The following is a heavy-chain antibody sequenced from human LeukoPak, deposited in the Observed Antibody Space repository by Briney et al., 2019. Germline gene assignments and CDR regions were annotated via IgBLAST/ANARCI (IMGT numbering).Heavy chain of an antibody. Sequence: PGGSLRLSCAASGFTFSSYGMHWVRQAPGKGREWVAVISYEGSKKYYADSVKGRFTISRDNSKSTLYLQMNSLRAEDTAVYYCARSTGGAAAGPDYWGQGTLVTVSS. CDR1: GFTFSSYG. CDR2: ISYEGSKK. CDR3: ARSTGGAAAGPDY. D-gene: IGHD6-13*01. J-gene: IGHJ4*02. V-gene: IGHV3-30*03.